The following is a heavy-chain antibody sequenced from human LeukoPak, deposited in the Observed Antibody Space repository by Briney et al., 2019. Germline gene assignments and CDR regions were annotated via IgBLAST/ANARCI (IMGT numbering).Heavy chain of an antibody. V-gene: IGHV1-2*02. Sequence: GASVKVSCKASGYTFTGYYMHWVRQAPGQGLEWMGWINPNSGGTNYAQKFQGRVTMTRDTSISTAYMELSRLRSDDTAVYYCAGAEAGEPLWFGELFGASYGMDVWGQGTTVTVSS. CDR2: INPNSGGT. CDR1: GYTFTGYY. J-gene: IGHJ6*02. CDR3: AGAEAGEPLWFGELFGASYGMDV. D-gene: IGHD3-10*01.